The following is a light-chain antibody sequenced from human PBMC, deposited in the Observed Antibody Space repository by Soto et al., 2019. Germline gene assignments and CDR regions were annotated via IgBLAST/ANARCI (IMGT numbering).Light chain of an antibody. CDR3: QQYNSYSQT. Sequence: DIQMTQSPSTLSASVGDRVTITCRASQSISSWLAWYQQKPGKAPKLLIYATSPLQNGVPSRFSGSGSGTEFTLTISSLQPDDFATYYCQQYNSYSQTFGGGTRLEI. V-gene: IGKV1-5*01. CDR2: ATS. J-gene: IGKJ5*01. CDR1: QSISSW.